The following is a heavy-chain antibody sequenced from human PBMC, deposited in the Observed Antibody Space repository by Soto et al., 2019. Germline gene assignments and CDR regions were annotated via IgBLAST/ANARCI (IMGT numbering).Heavy chain of an antibody. V-gene: IGHV5-51*01. CDR3: ARHARDCSSTSCYYNWFDP. CDR1: GYSFTSYW. CDR2: IYPGDSGT. J-gene: IGHJ5*02. D-gene: IGHD2-2*01. Sequence: GESLKLSCKGSGYSFTSYWIGWVRQMPGKGLEWMGIIYPGDSGTRYSPSFQGQVTISADKSISTAYLQWSSLKASDTAMYYCARHARDCSSTSCYYNWFDPWGQGTLVTVSS.